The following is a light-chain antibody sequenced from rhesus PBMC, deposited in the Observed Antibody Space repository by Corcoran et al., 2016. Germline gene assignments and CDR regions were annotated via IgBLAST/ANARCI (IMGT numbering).Light chain of an antibody. CDR2: KAS. J-gene: IGKJ4*01. CDR3: QHGYGILT. Sequence: DIQMTQSPSSLPASVGDRVTITCRASQGIRNNLAWYQQKPGKVPKSLNYKASTLQRGIPSRCSGRGSGTDFTLPISRLQPEDFATYYCQHGYGILTFGGGTKVEIK. V-gene: IGKV1-25*01. CDR1: QGIRNN.